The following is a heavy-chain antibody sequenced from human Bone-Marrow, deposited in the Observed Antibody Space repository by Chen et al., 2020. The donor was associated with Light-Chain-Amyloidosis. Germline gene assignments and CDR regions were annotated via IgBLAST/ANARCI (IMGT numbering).Heavy chain of an antibody. D-gene: IGHD6-13*01. CDR3: ARGRSLAAAEDAIDP. V-gene: IGHV1-8*01. J-gene: IGHJ5*02. CDR2: MNPNSGTT. Sequence: QVQLVQSGAEVKKPGASVKVSCKASGYTFTSYDINWVRQATGQGLEWMGWMNPNSGTTGDAQKFQGRVTMTSNTSISTAYMELSSLRSENTAVYYCARGRSLAAAEDAIDPWGRGTLVTVSS. CDR1: GYTFTSYD.